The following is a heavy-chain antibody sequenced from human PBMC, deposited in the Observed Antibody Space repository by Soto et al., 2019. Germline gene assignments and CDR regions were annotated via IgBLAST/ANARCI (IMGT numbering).Heavy chain of an antibody. J-gene: IGHJ1*01. CDR2: IIPIFHTT. V-gene: IGHV1-69*13. CDR1: GGSFSGQA. CDR3: GSVSN. Sequence: ASVKVSCKASGGSFSGQAVSWVRQAPGRGLEWMGGIIPIFHTTNYAQKFQGRLTITADESTSTASMELTSLTSADTAVYYCGSVSNCGQGTQVTVSS.